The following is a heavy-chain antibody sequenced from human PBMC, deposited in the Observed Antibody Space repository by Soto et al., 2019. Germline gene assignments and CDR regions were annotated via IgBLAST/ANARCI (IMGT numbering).Heavy chain of an antibody. CDR1: GFSLSPTGMR. J-gene: IGHJ4*02. D-gene: IGHD6-19*01. V-gene: IGHV2-70*04. CDR3: ARIPGWLQGFDS. Sequence: SGPTLVNPTPPLTLTCTFSGFSLSPTGMRVSWLRQPPGKDLDWLARIDWDDDKFYTTSLKTRLTISKDTSKNQVVLTMTNMDPVDTATYFCARIPGWLQGFDSWGQGTLVTVSS. CDR2: IDWDDDK.